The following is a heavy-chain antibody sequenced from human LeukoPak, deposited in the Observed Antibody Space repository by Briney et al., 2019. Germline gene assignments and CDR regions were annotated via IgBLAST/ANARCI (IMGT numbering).Heavy chain of an antibody. V-gene: IGHV4-59*08. J-gene: IGHJ6*02. CDR3: ARSYIAVAGTYYYYYGMDV. D-gene: IGHD6-19*01. Sequence: SETLSLTCTVSGGSISSYYWSWIRQPPGKGLEWIGYIYYSGSTNYNPSLKSRVAISVDTSKNQFSLKLSSVTAADTAVYYCARSYIAVAGTYYYYYGMDVWGQGTTVTVSS. CDR2: IYYSGST. CDR1: GGSISSYY.